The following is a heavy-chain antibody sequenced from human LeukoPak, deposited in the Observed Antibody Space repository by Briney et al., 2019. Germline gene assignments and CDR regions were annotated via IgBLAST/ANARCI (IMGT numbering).Heavy chain of an antibody. CDR2: ISNDGSNK. CDR3: AREKGYYYDSSGYGVYFDY. Sequence: PGGSLRLSCAASGFTFSSYGMHWVRQAPGKGLEWVAVISNDGSNKYYADSVKGRFTISRDNSKNTLYLQMNSLRAEDTAVYYCAREKGYYYDSSGYGVYFDYWGQGTLVTVSS. D-gene: IGHD3-22*01. CDR1: GFTFSSYG. V-gene: IGHV3-30*03. J-gene: IGHJ4*02.